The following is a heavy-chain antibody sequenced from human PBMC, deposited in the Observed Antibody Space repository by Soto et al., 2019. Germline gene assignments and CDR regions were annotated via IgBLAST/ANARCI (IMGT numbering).Heavy chain of an antibody. D-gene: IGHD6-19*01. CDR3: ARDRAAVASTFDY. CDR2: IYYTGGT. J-gene: IGHJ4*02. Sequence: PSETLSLTCAVSGYSMTNGNYWGWIRQSPGKGLEWIGSIYYTGGTYYNPSLKSRVTMSVDTSKNQFSLKLTSVTAADTAVYYCARDRAAVASTFDYWGQGTLVTVSS. V-gene: IGHV4-38-2*02. CDR1: GYSMTNGNY.